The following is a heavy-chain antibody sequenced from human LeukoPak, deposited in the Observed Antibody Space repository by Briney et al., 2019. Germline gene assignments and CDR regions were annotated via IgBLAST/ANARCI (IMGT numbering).Heavy chain of an antibody. V-gene: IGHV1-2*02. CDR3: ATKSPDYYDSSGYYYGY. CDR1: GYTFTGYN. J-gene: IGHJ4*02. CDR2: IDPKNGVT. Sequence: GASVKVSCKASGYTFTGYNIQWLRQAPGQGLEWMGWIDPKNGVTTYGQKFQGRVTMTRDTSISTAYMELSRLRSDDTAVYYCATKSPDYYDSSGYYYGYWGQGTLVTVSS. D-gene: IGHD3-22*01.